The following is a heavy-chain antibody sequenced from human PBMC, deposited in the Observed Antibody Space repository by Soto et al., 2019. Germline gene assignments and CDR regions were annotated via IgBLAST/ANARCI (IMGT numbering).Heavy chain of an antibody. CDR3: ARLVVWYGEYGAFDI. D-gene: IGHD3-10*01. Sequence: EVQLVQSGAEVKKPGESLKISCKGSGYSFTSYWIGWVRQMPGKGLEWMGIIYPGDSDTRYSPSFQGQVTIAADKSIGTAYLQWSSLKASDTAMYYCARLVVWYGEYGAFDIWGEGTMVTVSS. CDR2: IYPGDSDT. V-gene: IGHV5-51*03. CDR1: GYSFTSYW. J-gene: IGHJ3*02.